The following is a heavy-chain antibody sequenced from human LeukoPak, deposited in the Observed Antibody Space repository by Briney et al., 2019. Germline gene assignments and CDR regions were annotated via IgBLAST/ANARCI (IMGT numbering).Heavy chain of an antibody. J-gene: IGHJ6*03. Sequence: SETLSLTCTVSGDYISSGYYWGWIRQPPGKGLEWIRSIYHSGSTYYNPSLKSRVTISVDTSKNQFSLKLSSVTATDTAVYYCARAITMVRGVISYYMDVWGKGTTVTVSS. D-gene: IGHD3-10*01. CDR2: IYHSGST. V-gene: IGHV4-38-2*02. CDR3: ARAITMVRGVISYYMDV. CDR1: GDYISSGYY.